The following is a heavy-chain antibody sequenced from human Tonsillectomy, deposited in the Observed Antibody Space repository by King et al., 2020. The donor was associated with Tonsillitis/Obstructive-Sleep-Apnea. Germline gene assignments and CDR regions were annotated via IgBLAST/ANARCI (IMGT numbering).Heavy chain of an antibody. CDR3: ARGEGYCSSTSCYNWFDP. D-gene: IGHD2-2*01. CDR1: GFTFSSYG. Sequence: VQLVESGGGVVQPGRSLRLSCAASGFTFSSYGMHWVRQAPGKGLEWGAGIWYDGSNKYYADSVKGRFTISRDNSKNTLYLQMNSLRAEDTAVYYCARGEGYCSSTSCYNWFDPWGQGTLVTVSS. CDR2: IWYDGSNK. V-gene: IGHV3-33*01. J-gene: IGHJ5*02.